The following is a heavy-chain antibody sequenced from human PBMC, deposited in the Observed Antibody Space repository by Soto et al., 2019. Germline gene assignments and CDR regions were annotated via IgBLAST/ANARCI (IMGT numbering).Heavy chain of an antibody. D-gene: IGHD4-17*01. CDR1: GFTFSNYA. CDR3: AKDHKTTVTSWGYFDY. CDR2: VSGSAYRT. J-gene: IGHJ4*02. Sequence: EVQLLESGGGLAQPGGSLTLSCAASGFTFSNYAMTWVRQAPGKGLEWVSGVSGSAYRTYADSVKGRFTISRDNSKNTLYLQMNSLRAEDTAVYYCAKDHKTTVTSWGYFDYWGQGTLVTVSS. V-gene: IGHV3-23*01.